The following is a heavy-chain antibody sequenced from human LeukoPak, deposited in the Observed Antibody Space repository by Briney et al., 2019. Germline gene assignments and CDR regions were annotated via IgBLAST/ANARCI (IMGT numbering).Heavy chain of an antibody. CDR2: IYSGGST. D-gene: IGHD3-22*01. J-gene: IGHJ3*02. CDR3: ARDAVSGDAFDI. Sequence: GGSLRLSCAASGFTVSSNYMSWVRQAPGKGLEWVSVIYSGGSTYYADSVKGRFTISRDNSKNTLYLQMNSLRAEDTAVCYCARDAVSGDAFDIWGQETTVTVSS. V-gene: IGHV3-53*01. CDR1: GFTVSSNY.